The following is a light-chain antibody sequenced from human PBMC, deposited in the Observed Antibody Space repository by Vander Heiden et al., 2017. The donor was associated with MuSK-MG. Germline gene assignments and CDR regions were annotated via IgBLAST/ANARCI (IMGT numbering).Light chain of an antibody. CDR1: SSNIGAGYD. Sequence: QPVLTQPPSVSRAPGQRVAISGTGSSSNIGAGYDVHWYQQLPGTAPKLHIYGNSNRPSGVPDRFSGSKSGTSASLAITGLQAEEEAEYYCQSYDSSLSGYVFGSGTKVTVL. CDR3: QSYDSSLSGYV. V-gene: IGLV1-40*01. CDR2: GNS. J-gene: IGLJ1*01.